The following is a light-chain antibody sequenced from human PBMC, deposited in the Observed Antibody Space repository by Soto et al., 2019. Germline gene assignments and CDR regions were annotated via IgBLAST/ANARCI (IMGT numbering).Light chain of an antibody. Sequence: DIQMTQSPSTLSASVGDRVTITCRASQGIVRWLAWYQQKPGKAPKLLIYDASSLESGVPSRFSGSGAGTEFTLTISSLLPDDFATYYCQHYYGFSRTFGQGTRVEIK. CDR1: QGIVRW. CDR3: QHYYGFSRT. CDR2: DAS. V-gene: IGKV1-5*01. J-gene: IGKJ1*01.